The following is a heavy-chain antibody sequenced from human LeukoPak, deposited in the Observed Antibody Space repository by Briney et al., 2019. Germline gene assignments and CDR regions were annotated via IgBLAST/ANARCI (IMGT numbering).Heavy chain of an antibody. Sequence: GGSLRLSCAASGFSVSSNHMSWVRQAPGKGLEWVSVIYSGGSTYYADSVKGRFTISRDNSKNTLYLQVNSLRAEHTAVYYCARDRGSSWTYSFDYWGQGTLVTVSS. CDR1: GFSVSSNH. CDR3: ARDRGSSWTYSFDY. CDR2: IYSGGST. D-gene: IGHD6-13*01. V-gene: IGHV3-53*01. J-gene: IGHJ4*02.